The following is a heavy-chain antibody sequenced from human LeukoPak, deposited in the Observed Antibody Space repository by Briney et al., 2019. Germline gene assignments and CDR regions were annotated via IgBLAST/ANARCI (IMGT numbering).Heavy chain of an antibody. V-gene: IGHV3-9*01. Sequence: PGGSLRLSCAASGFTFDDYAMHWVRHAPGKGLEWVSGISWNSGSIGYADSVKGRFTISRDNAKNSLYLQMNSLRAEDTAVYYCARDRFSMIVHWGQGTLVTVSS. J-gene: IGHJ4*02. D-gene: IGHD3-22*01. CDR1: GFTFDDYA. CDR3: ARDRFSMIVH. CDR2: ISWNSGSI.